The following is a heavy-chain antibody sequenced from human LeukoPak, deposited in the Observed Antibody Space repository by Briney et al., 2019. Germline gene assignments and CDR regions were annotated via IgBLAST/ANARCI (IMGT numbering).Heavy chain of an antibody. V-gene: IGHV1-2*02. CDR1: GHTFTAYY. J-gene: IGHJ4*02. Sequence: GASVNLSCTASGHTFTAYYMFWVRQAPGQGLVWMGWINPNSVGTNYAPKFQGRVTMTRDTSISTAYMELSGLTSDDTAVYFCATHYSDTSARDWGQGTLVTVSS. D-gene: IGHD3-22*01. CDR3: ATHYSDTSARD. CDR2: INPNSVGT.